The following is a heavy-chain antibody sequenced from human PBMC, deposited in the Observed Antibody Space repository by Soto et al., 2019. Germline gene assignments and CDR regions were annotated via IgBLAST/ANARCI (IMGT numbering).Heavy chain of an antibody. D-gene: IGHD6-19*01. J-gene: IGHJ4*02. CDR2: INTKNGNT. V-gene: IGHV1-18*01. CDR3: ARDQAPYSNGWYY. CDR1: GYTFTSYG. Sequence: QLYLVQSGAEVKKPGASVKVSCKASGYTFTSYGIIWVRQAPGQGLEWMGWINTKNGNTNYAQKLQGRVTMTTETSTTTAYMELRSLRTDDTAVYFCARDQAPYSNGWYYWRQGTLVTLSS.